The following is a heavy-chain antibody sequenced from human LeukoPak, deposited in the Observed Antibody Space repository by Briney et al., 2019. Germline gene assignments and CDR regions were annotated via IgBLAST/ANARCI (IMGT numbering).Heavy chain of an antibody. J-gene: IGHJ1*01. CDR1: GGSISSGSYY. D-gene: IGHD6-13*01. Sequence: PSQTLSLTCTVSGGSISSGSYYWSWIRQPAGKGLEWIGRIYTSGSTNYNPSLKSRVTMSVDTSKNQFSLKLSSVTAADTAVYYCARAPPGYSSSWLYFQHWGQGTLVTVSS. V-gene: IGHV4-61*02. CDR2: IYTSGST. CDR3: ARAPPGYSSSWLYFQH.